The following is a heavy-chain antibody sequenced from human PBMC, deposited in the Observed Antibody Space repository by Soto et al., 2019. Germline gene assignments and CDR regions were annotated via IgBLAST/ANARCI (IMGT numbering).Heavy chain of an antibody. D-gene: IGHD6-19*01. CDR3: AGDSPTYSSGWNSAEYFQH. CDR2: IYYSGST. J-gene: IGHJ1*01. V-gene: IGHV4-39*02. Sequence: QLQLQESGPGLVKPSETLSLTCTVSGGSISSSSYYWGWIRQPPGKGLEWIGSIYYSGSTYYTPSLKSRVTICGATSKNQFSRRLSSVTASDTAVYYCAGDSPTYSSGWNSAEYFQHWGQGTLVTVSS. CDR1: GGSISSSSYY.